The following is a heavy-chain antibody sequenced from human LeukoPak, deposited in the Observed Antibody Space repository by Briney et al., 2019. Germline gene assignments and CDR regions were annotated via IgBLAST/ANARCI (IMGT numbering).Heavy chain of an antibody. Sequence: PGRSLRLSCAASGFSFSSYGMHWVRQTPGKGLEWVAFIHYHGSNKYYADSVKGRFTISRDNSKNTLYLQMNILRVEDTAVYYCARGSHYDSGGYYYPNCFDPWGQGTLVTVSS. V-gene: IGHV3-33*01. CDR2: IHYHGSNK. CDR3: ARGSHYDSGGYYYPNCFDP. J-gene: IGHJ5*02. CDR1: GFSFSSYG. D-gene: IGHD3-22*01.